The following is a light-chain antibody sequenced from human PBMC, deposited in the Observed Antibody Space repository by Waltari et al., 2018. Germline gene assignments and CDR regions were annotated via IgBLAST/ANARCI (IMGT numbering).Light chain of an antibody. CDR3: QQGHSIPYS. J-gene: IGKJ2*03. CDR2: RIS. Sequence: EIVLTQSPTSMAVSQGERVTISCTASSSVSTSYLHWYQQKPGFPPRLLVYRISSLASGVPAMFSGSGSGTSYTLTISSMEAEDAANYYCQQGHSIPYSFGQGTKVEIK. V-gene: IGKV3D-7*01. CDR1: SSVSTSY.